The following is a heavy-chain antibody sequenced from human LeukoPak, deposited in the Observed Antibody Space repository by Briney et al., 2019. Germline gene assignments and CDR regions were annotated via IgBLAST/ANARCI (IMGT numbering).Heavy chain of an antibody. V-gene: IGHV1-2*02. CDR1: GYTFTGYY. Sequence: ASVKVSCKASGYTFTGYYMHWVRQAPGQGLEWMGWINPNSGGTNYAQKFQGRVTMTRDTSISTAYMELSRLRSDDTAVYYCATAGGDGYNRGTFDIWGQGTMVTVSS. J-gene: IGHJ3*02. CDR2: INPNSGGT. CDR3: ATAGGDGYNRGTFDI. D-gene: IGHD5-24*01.